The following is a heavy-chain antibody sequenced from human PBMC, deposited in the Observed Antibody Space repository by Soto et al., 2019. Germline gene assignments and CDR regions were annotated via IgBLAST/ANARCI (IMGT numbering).Heavy chain of an antibody. J-gene: IGHJ6*02. D-gene: IGHD3-10*01. CDR1: GGSFSGYY. V-gene: IGHV4-34*01. Sequence: SETLSLTCAVYGGSFSGYYWSWIRQPPGKGLEWIGEINHSGSTNYNPSLKSRVTISVDTSKNQFSLKLSSVTAADTAVYYCARGRITMVRGVIISHYYYGMDVWGQGTTVTSP. CDR2: INHSGST. CDR3: ARGRITMVRGVIISHYYYGMDV.